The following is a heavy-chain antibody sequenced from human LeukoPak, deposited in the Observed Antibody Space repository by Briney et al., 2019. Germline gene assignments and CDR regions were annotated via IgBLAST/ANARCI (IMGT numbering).Heavy chain of an antibody. CDR1: GFTFGDYA. J-gene: IGHJ4*02. V-gene: IGHV3-49*04. D-gene: IGHD3-3*01. CDR3: TRDEPITIFGVVNYFDH. CDR2: IRSKAYGGTT. Sequence: PGGSLRLSCTASGFTFGDYAMSWVRQAPGKGLEWVGFIRSKAYGGTTEYAASVKGRFTISRDDSKSIAYLQMNSLKTEDTAVYYCTRDEPITIFGVVNYFDHWGQGTLVTVSS.